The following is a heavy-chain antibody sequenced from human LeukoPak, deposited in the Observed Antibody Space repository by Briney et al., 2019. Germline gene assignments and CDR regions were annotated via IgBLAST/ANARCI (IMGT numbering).Heavy chain of an antibody. CDR1: GFTFSSYS. Sequence: GGSLRLSCAASGFTFSSYSMNWVRQAPGKGLEWVSSISGNGGSTQYADSVQGRFAISRDNSKNTLYLQMNSLRAEDTAVYYCAIPPGNYGSGSYDYWGQGTLVTVSS. CDR2: ISGNGGST. CDR3: AIPPGNYGSGSYDY. D-gene: IGHD3-10*01. V-gene: IGHV3-23*01. J-gene: IGHJ4*02.